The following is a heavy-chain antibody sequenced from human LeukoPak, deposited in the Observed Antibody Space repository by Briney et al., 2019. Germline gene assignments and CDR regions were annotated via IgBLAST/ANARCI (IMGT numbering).Heavy chain of an antibody. CDR3: ASRMVVRGVIVDY. CDR1: GGSFSGYY. D-gene: IGHD3-10*01. J-gene: IGHJ4*02. V-gene: IGHV4-34*01. CDR2: INHSGST. Sequence: SETLSLTCAVYGGSFSGYYWSWIRQPPGKGLEWIGEINHSGSTNYNPSLKSRVTISVDTSKNQFSLKLSSVTAADTAVYYCASRMVVRGVIVDYWGQGTLVTVSS.